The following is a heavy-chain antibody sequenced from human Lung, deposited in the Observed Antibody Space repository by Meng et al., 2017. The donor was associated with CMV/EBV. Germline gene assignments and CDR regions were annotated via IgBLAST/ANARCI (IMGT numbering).Heavy chain of an antibody. CDR2: IYSGDDST. Sequence: GGSLGLSCAASGFTFSTFAMSWVRQAPGKGLQWVSVIYSGDDSTYYADSVKGRFTISRDNSKNMLYLQMNSLRAEDSAVYFCAKGKWGGYYYYYGMDVWGRGTTVTVSS. CDR1: GFTFSTFA. J-gene: IGHJ6*02. V-gene: IGHV3-23*03. D-gene: IGHD1-26*01. CDR3: AKGKWGGYYYYYGMDV.